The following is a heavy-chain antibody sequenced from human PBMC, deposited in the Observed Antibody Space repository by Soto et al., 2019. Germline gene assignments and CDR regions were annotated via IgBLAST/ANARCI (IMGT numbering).Heavy chain of an antibody. CDR2: IYPGDSDT. CDR1: GYSFTSYW. J-gene: IGHJ6*02. Sequence: PGESLKISCKGSGYSFTSYWIGWVRQMPGKGLEWMGIIYPGDSDTRYSPSFQGQVTISADKSISTAYLQWSSLKASDTAMYYCARHWGNWNVGSPGYGMDFWGQGTTVTVSS. D-gene: IGHD1-1*01. CDR3: ARHWGNWNVGSPGYGMDF. V-gene: IGHV5-51*01.